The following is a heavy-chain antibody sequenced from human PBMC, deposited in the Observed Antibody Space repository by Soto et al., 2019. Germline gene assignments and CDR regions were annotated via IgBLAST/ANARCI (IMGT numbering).Heavy chain of an antibody. D-gene: IGHD7-27*01. CDR2: IYDSGNT. Sequence: PSETLSLTCGVSGDSITTYKWWTWVRQTPGKGLEWIGEIYDSGNTRYNPSLKSRVTISKDTSKNELSLKLNSVTVADTAVYYCATCQLGEYYYAMDIWGQGTTGTVAS. J-gene: IGHJ6*02. CDR1: GDSITTYKW. V-gene: IGHV4-4*02. CDR3: ATCQLGEYYYAMDI.